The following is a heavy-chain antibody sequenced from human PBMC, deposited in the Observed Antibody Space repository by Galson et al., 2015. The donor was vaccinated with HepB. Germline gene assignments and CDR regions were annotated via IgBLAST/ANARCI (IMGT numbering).Heavy chain of an antibody. D-gene: IGHD3-22*01. V-gene: IGHV1-46*03. CDR2: INPSGGST. J-gene: IGHJ3*02. CDR1: GYTFTSYY. CDR3: ARDLGYYDSSGPGAFDI. Sequence: SVKVSCKASGYTFTSYYMHWVRQPPGQGLEWMGIINPSGGSTSYAQKFQGRVTITRDTSTSTVYMELSSLRSEDTAVYYCARDLGYYDSSGPGAFDIWGQGTMVTVSS.